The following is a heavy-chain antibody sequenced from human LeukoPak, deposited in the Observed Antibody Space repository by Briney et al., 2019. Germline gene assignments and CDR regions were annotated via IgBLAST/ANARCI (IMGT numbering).Heavy chain of an antibody. CDR3: ARVRATIHYFDY. CDR1: GGSISSGDYY. J-gene: IGHJ4*02. D-gene: IGHD5-24*01. V-gene: IGHV4-30-4*01. CDR2: IYYSGST. Sequence: SETLSLTCTVSGGSISSGDYYWSWIRQPPGKGLEWIGYIYYSGSTYDNPSLKSRVTISVDTSKNQFSLKLSSVTAAGTAVYYCARVRATIHYFDYWGQGTLVTVSS.